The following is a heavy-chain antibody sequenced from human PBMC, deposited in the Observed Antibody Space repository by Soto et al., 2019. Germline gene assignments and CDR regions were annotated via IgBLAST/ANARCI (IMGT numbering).Heavy chain of an antibody. V-gene: IGHV3-30*18. J-gene: IGHJ4*02. Sequence: GGSLRLSCAVSGFTFSNYGMHWVRQAPGKGLEWVSVISYDGSNKYYADSVKGRFTISRDNSKNTLYLQMNSLRAEDTAVYYCAKDVSQYSSSWAWYFDYWGQGTLVTVS. D-gene: IGHD6-13*01. CDR2: ISYDGSNK. CDR3: AKDVSQYSSSWAWYFDY. CDR1: GFTFSNYG.